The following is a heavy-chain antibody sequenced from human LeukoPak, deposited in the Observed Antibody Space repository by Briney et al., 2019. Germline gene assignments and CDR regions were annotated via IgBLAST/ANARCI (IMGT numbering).Heavy chain of an antibody. CDR1: GGSFSGYY. CDR3: ARSDRLTVSPRNAFDI. V-gene: IGHV4-34*01. Sequence: SETLSLTCAVYGGSFSGYYWSWIRQPPGKGLEWIGETNHSGSTNYNPSLKSRVTISVDTSKNQFSLKLSSVTAADTAVYYCARSDRLTVSPRNAFDIWGQGTMVTVSS. CDR2: TNHSGST. J-gene: IGHJ3*02. D-gene: IGHD3-16*01.